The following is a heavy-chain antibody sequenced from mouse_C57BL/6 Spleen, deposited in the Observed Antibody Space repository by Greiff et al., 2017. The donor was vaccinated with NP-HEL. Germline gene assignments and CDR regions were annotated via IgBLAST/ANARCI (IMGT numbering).Heavy chain of an antibody. V-gene: IGHV10-3*01. CDR1: GFTFTTSA. D-gene: IGHD2-1*01. CDR2: IRSKSSNYAT. Sequence: EVQLVESGGGLVQPKGSLKLSCAASGFTFTTSAMHWVRQAPGKGLEWVASIRSKSSNYATSYADSVKDRFTISRDDSQSMLYLQMNNLKTEDTAMYYCVRERGDGNPYFDYWGQGTTLTVSS. J-gene: IGHJ2*01. CDR3: VRERGDGNPYFDY.